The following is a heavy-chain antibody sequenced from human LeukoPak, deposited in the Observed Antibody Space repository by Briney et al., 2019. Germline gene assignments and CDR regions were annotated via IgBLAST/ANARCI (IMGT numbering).Heavy chain of an antibody. CDR2: IYYSGST. CDR3: ARHVGRWAFEI. J-gene: IGHJ3*02. Sequence: SEILSLTCTVSGGSISSYYWSWIRQPPGKGLGWIGNIYYSGSTKYNPSLKSRVTISVDTSKNQFSLKLSSVTAAVTAVYYCARHVGRWAFEIWGQGTMVTVSS. V-gene: IGHV4-59*08. CDR1: GGSISSYY.